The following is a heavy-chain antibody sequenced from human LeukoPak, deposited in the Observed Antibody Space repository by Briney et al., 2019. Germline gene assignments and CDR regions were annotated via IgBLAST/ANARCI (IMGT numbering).Heavy chain of an antibody. V-gene: IGHV3-30*04. CDR3: ARDPGSGYEEHFDY. CDR2: ISNDGSNR. J-gene: IGHJ4*02. Sequence: GGSLRLSCAASGFTFSSYAIHWVRQAPGKGLEWVAVISNDGSNRYYADSVKGRFTISRDNARDSLYLQMNSLRAEDTAVYYCARDPGSGYEEHFDYWGQGTLVTVSS. CDR1: GFTFSSYA. D-gene: IGHD5-12*01.